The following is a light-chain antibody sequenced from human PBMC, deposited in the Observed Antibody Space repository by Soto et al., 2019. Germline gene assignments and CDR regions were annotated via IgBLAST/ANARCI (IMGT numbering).Light chain of an antibody. CDR2: GAT. CDR1: QSVSSSY. CDR3: QQRSNWPT. V-gene: IGKV3D-20*02. J-gene: IGKJ1*01. Sequence: EIVLTQSPFTLSFSPVERSTLSCMASQSVSSSYLAWYQQRRGQAPRLLIYGATSRATGIPDRFSGSGSGTDFTLTISRLEPEDFAVYYCQQRSNWPTFGQGTRVDIK.